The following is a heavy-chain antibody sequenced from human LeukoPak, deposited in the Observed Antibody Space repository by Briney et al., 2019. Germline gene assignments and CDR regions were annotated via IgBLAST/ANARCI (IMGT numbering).Heavy chain of an antibody. Sequence: ASVKVSCKVSGYTLTELSMHWVRQAPGKGLEWMGGFDPEDGETIYAQKFQGRVTMTEDTSTDTAYVELSSLRSEDTAVYYCATDKTRAWAFDIWGQGTMVTVSS. CDR3: ATDKTRAWAFDI. J-gene: IGHJ3*02. V-gene: IGHV1-24*01. CDR2: FDPEDGET. CDR1: GYTLTELS.